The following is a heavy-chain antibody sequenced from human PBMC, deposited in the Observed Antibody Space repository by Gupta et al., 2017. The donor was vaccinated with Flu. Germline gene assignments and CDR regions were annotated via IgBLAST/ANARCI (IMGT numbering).Heavy chain of an antibody. J-gene: IGHJ4*02. CDR2: IKPESGDR. CDR3: SRSLTASSSQHYMDS. D-gene: IGHD6-13*01. V-gene: IGHV1-2*02. Sequence: QLQLLHSGADWKKPGASVNVSCKPSGYTCSAYYIHWVRQAPGPGLEWMAAIKPESGDRQFAMWVHGRVTVNTDTSSRIAAVELSRLNYAEDWVYYCSRSLTASSSQHYMDSWGQGTLVTVSS. CDR1: GYTCSAYY.